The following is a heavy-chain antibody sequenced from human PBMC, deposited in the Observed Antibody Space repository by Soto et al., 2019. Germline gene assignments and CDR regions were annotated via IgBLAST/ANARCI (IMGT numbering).Heavy chain of an antibody. J-gene: IGHJ4*02. Sequence: EVQLLESGGGLVQPGGSLRLSCAASGFTFSSYAMSGVRQAPGKGLEWVSAISGSGGSTYYADSVKGRFTISRDNSKNALYLQMNSLRAEDTAVYYCAKDGPRPLLSQGSYWGQGTLVTVSS. CDR1: GFTFSSYA. V-gene: IGHV3-23*01. CDR3: AKDGPRPLLSQGSY. CDR2: ISGSGGST. D-gene: IGHD2-15*01.